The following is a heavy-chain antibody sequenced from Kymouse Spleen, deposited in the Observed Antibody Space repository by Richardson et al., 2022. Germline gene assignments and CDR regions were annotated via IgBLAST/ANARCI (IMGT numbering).Heavy chain of an antibody. CDR3: AKDIDSRYFDL. V-gene: IGHV3-9*01. CDR2: ISWNSGSI. D-gene: IGHD3-22*01,IGHD6-13*01,IGHD6-19*01. CDR1: GFTFDDYA. Sequence: EVQLVESGGGLVQPGRSLRLSCAASGFTFDDYAMHWVRQAPGKGLEWVSGISWNSGSIGYADSVKGRFTISRDNAKNSLYLQMNSLRAEDTALYYCAKDIDSRYFDLWGRGTLVTVSS. J-gene: IGHJ2*01.